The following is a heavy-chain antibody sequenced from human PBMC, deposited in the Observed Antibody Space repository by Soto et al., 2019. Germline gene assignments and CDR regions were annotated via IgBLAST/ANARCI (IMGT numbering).Heavy chain of an antibody. CDR1: GFTFSSYG. CDR2: IWYDGSNK. Sequence: PGGSLILSCAACGFTFSSYGMHWVRQAPVKGLEWVAVIWYDGSNKYYAEYVKGRFTSSRDNYKNTLYLQMNSLRAEDTAVYYFARDALHGDYASFFDPWGQGTLVTVSS. D-gene: IGHD4-17*01. V-gene: IGHV3-33*01. J-gene: IGHJ5*02. CDR3: ARDALHGDYASFFDP.